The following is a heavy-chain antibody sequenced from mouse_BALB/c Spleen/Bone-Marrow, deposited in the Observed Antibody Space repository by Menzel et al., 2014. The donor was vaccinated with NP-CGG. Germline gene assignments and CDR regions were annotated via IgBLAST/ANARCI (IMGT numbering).Heavy chain of an antibody. CDR1: GFDFSRYW. D-gene: IGHD1-2*01. J-gene: IGHJ3*01. V-gene: IGHV4-1*02. CDR2: INPDSSTI. Sequence: EVKLLESGGGLVQPGGSLKLSCAASGFDFSRYWMSWVRQAPGKGLEWIGEINPDSSTINYKPSLKDKFIISRDNAKNXLYLQMSKVRSEDTALYYCARLHYYGLSAYWGQGTLVTVSA. CDR3: ARLHYYGLSAY.